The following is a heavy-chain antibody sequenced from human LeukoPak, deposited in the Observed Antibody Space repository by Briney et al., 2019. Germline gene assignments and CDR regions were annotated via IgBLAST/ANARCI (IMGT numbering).Heavy chain of an antibody. V-gene: IGHV4-61*02. D-gene: IGHD4-17*01. Sequence: LSQTLSLTCTVSGGSISSPSYYWSWIRQSADKKLEWIGRIFSSGSTSFDPSLQSRVIISLDTSRNQFSLRLSSVTAVDSAVYYCAREDTDYGAGYWGQGTLVTVSS. CDR3: AREDTDYGAGY. CDR2: IFSSGST. CDR1: GGSISSPSYY. J-gene: IGHJ4*02.